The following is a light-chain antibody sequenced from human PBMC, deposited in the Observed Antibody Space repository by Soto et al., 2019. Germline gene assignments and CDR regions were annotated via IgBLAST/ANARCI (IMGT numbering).Light chain of an antibody. V-gene: IGKV3-20*01. J-gene: IGKJ1*01. Sequence: VLTQPPGTLSLSPGERATLFCRASQSVSTYFAWYQQKPGQPPRLLIHDASSRATGIPDRFSGSGSGTDFTLTISRLEPEDFAVYYCQQYNYSPGSFGQGTKVDIK. CDR1: QSVSTY. CDR2: DAS. CDR3: QQYNYSPGS.